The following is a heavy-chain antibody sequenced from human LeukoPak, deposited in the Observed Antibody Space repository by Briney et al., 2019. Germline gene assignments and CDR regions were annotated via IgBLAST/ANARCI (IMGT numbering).Heavy chain of an antibody. CDR1: GFAFTNYA. D-gene: IGHD4-17*01. Sequence: GGSLRLSCAASGFAFTNYAMNWVRLAPGKGLEWVSSISDSGGSTYYADSAKGRFTISRDNSKNTLYLQMDSLRAEDTAVYYCARDYADHVGFFFFDHWGQGTLVTVSS. CDR2: ISDSGGST. V-gene: IGHV3-23*01. J-gene: IGHJ4*02. CDR3: ARDYADHVGFFFFDH.